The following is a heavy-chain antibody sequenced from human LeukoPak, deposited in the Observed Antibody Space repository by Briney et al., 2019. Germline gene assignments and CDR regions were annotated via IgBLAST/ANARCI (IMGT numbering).Heavy chain of an antibody. CDR2: INPNSGGT. J-gene: IGHJ4*02. CDR3: ASTTVAGTRASDY. D-gene: IGHD6-19*01. Sequence: GASVKVSCKASGYTFTGYYMHWVRQAPGQGLEWMGWINPNSGGTNYAQKFQGRVTMTRDTSISTAYMELSSLRSEDTAVYYCASTTVAGTRASDYWGQGTLVTVSS. CDR1: GYTFTGYY. V-gene: IGHV1-2*02.